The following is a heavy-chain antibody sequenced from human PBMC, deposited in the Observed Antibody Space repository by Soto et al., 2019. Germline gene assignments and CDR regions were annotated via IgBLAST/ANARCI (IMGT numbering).Heavy chain of an antibody. V-gene: IGHV4-31*03. D-gene: IGHD3-10*01. Sequence: QVQLQESGPGLVKPSQTLSLTCTVSGGSFSSGGYYWSWIRQHPGKGLEWIGYIYYSGSTYYNPPLKSRVTMSLDTSNNQFSLKLSSVTAADTAVYYCARSTGMDWFDPWGQGTLVTVSS. CDR3: ARSTGMDWFDP. CDR2: IYYSGST. CDR1: GGSFSSGGYY. J-gene: IGHJ5*02.